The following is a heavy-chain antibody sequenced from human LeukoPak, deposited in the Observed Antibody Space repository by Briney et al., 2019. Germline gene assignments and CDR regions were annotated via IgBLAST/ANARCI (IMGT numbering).Heavy chain of an antibody. Sequence: SVKVSCKASGYTFTGYYTHWVRQAPGQGLEWMGWINPNSGGTNYAQKFQGRVTMTRDTSISTAYMELSRLRSDDTAVYYCASFRPYYDSSGRYFDYWGQGTLVTVSS. CDR1: GYTFTGYY. V-gene: IGHV1-2*02. CDR2: INPNSGGT. CDR3: ASFRPYYDSSGRYFDY. D-gene: IGHD3-22*01. J-gene: IGHJ4*02.